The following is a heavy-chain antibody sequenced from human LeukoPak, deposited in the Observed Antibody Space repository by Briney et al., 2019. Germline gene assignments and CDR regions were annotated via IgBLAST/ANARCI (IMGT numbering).Heavy chain of an antibody. CDR2: INQDGSEK. Sequence: GWSLTLSYAASGFTFSRYWMTWVRQSPGKGLEWVANINQDGSEKYYGDSVTGRFTISRDNAENSLFLQMNSLRADDTGVYYCARAREAPANVFPDHWGQGVVVTVSS. CDR3: ARAREAPANVFPDH. D-gene: IGHD2-15*01. J-gene: IGHJ4*02. V-gene: IGHV3-7*01. CDR1: GFTFSRYW.